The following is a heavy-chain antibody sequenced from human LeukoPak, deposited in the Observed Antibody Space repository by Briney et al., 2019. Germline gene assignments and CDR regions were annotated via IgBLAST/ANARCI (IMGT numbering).Heavy chain of an antibody. Sequence: ASVKVSCKASGYTFTSYGISGLGQSPGQGLEGMGWISVYNGNTNYAQKLQGRVTMTTDTSTRTAYMALRSLRSADTAVYYCARVGDFWSGYYSRLGYYFDYWGQGTLVTVSS. CDR1: GYTFTSYG. CDR2: ISVYNGNT. D-gene: IGHD3-3*01. CDR3: ARVGDFWSGYYSRLGYYFDY. V-gene: IGHV1-18*01. J-gene: IGHJ4*02.